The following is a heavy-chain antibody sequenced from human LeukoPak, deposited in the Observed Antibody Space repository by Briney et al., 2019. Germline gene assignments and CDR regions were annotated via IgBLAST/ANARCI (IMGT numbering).Heavy chain of an antibody. V-gene: IGHV4-31*03. CDR1: GGSVSSGAYY. CDR2: MYSSGST. CDR3: ARDLGWGFDY. D-gene: IGHD6-19*01. Sequence: TSETLSLTCTVSGGSVSSGAYYWSWICQHPGEGLEWIGYMYSSGSTYYNPSLKSRVSISVDTSNNQFSLRLSSVTAADTAVYYCARDLGWGFDYWGQGTLVTVSS. J-gene: IGHJ4*02.